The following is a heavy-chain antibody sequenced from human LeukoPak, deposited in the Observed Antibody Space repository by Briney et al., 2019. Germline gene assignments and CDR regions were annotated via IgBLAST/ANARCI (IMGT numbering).Heavy chain of an antibody. V-gene: IGHV4-34*01. CDR3: ARPPTATKWGPFDI. J-gene: IGHJ3*02. D-gene: IGHD4-17*01. Sequence: SETLSLTCAVFGGSFSGYYWSWIRQPPGKGLEWIGEVNHSGSTTYNPSLKSRVTISVDTSKNQFSLKLNSVTAADTAVYYWARPPTATKWGPFDIWGQGTMVTVSS. CDR1: GGSFSGYY. CDR2: VNHSGST.